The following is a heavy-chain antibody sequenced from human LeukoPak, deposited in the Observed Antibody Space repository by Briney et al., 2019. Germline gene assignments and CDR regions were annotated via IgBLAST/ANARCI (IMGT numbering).Heavy chain of an antibody. CDR3: ARDQKWKAFTYFDY. D-gene: IGHD1-1*01. J-gene: IGHJ4*02. Sequence: SVKVSCKASGGTFSSYAINWVRQAPGQGLEWMGGIIPIFGTANYAQKFQGRVTITADESTSTAYMELSSLRSEDTAVYYCARDQKWKAFTYFDYWGQGTLVTVSS. CDR2: IIPIFGTA. V-gene: IGHV1-69*13. CDR1: GGTFSSYA.